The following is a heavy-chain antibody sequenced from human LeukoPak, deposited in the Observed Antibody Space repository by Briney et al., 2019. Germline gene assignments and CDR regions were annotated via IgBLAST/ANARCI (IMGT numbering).Heavy chain of an antibody. CDR2: ISSSSSYI. Sequence: RGSLRLSCAASGFTFSSYSMNWVRQAPGKGLEWVSSISSSSSYIYYADSVKGRFTISRDNAKNSLYLQMNSLRAEDTAVYYCARVLVGATENWFDPWGQGTLVTVSS. CDR3: ARVLVGATENWFDP. D-gene: IGHD1-26*01. V-gene: IGHV3-21*01. CDR1: GFTFSSYS. J-gene: IGHJ5*02.